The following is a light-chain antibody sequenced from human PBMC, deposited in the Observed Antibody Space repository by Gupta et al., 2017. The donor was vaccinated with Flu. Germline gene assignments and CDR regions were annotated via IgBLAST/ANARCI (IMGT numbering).Light chain of an antibody. CDR1: SSDVGAYNY. V-gene: IGLV2-14*01. CDR2: EVN. CDR3: CSCRSDDSLGV. Sequence: QSALTQPASVSGSPGQSITISCTGTSSDVGAYNYVSWYQQHPGKAPKLIIFEVNNRPSVVSGRFSGSRSGNTASLTISGLQAYDEADYYCCSCRSDDSLGVFCVGTQLTVL. J-gene: IGLJ2*01.